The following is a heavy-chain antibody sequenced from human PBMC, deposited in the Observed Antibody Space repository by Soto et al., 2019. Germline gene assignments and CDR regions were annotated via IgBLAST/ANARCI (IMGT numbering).Heavy chain of an antibody. Sequence: PGGSLRLSCAASGFTFSSYGMHWVRQAPGKGLEWVAVIWYDGSNKYYADSVKGRFTISRDNSKNTLYLQMNSLRAEDTAVYYCARDRFQYSSGWYGEIDYWGQGTLVTV. J-gene: IGHJ4*02. CDR3: ARDRFQYSSGWYGEIDY. CDR2: IWYDGSNK. D-gene: IGHD6-19*01. V-gene: IGHV3-33*01. CDR1: GFTFSSYG.